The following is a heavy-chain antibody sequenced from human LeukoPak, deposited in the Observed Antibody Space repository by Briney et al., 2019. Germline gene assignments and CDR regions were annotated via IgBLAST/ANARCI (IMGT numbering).Heavy chain of an antibody. Sequence: GGSLRLSCAASGFTFDDSAMSWVRQAPGKGLEWVSGINWNGGSTGYADSVKGRFTISRDNAKNSLYLQMNSLRAEDTALYYCASPYCSSTSCPPGYWGQGTLVTVSS. V-gene: IGHV3-20*04. CDR2: INWNGGST. CDR1: GFTFDDSA. J-gene: IGHJ4*02. D-gene: IGHD2-2*01. CDR3: ASPYCSSTSCPPGY.